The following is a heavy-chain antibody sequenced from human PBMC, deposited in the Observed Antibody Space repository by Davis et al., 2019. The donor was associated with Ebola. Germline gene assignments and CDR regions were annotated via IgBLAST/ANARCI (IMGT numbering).Heavy chain of an antibody. CDR2: LYSGGTT. J-gene: IGHJ6*02. D-gene: IGHD3-22*01. CDR3: AREGYYERYAMDV. V-gene: IGHV3-53*01. Sequence: WSLRLSCAASGFIVTSNYMNWVRPAPGKGLEWVSALYSGGTTYCAESVKGRFTISRDNSKNTLYLQMNSLRAEDTAVYYCAREGYYERYAMDVWGQGTTVTVSS. CDR1: GFIVTSNY.